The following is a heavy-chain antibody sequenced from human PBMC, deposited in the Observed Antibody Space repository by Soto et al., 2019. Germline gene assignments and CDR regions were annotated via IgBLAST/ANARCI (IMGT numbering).Heavy chain of an antibody. J-gene: IGHJ4*02. Sequence: SETLSLTCAVSGGSTSNKSYFWGWDRQSPGKGLEWIGSMYYSGSSYYNPSLKSRVAISVDTSKNQFSLKLRSVTAADTAVYFCARQRLLRLKPDFDIWGQGTLVTVSS. CDR2: MYYSGSS. V-gene: IGHV4-39*01. CDR3: ARQRLLRLKPDFDI. CDR1: GGSTSNKSYF. D-gene: IGHD2-21*02.